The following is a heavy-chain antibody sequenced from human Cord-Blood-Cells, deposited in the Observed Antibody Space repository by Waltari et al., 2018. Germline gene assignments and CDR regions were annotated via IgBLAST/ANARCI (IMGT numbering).Heavy chain of an antibody. CDR3: ARYSYDFWSGFSIRYYGMDV. D-gene: IGHD3-3*01. J-gene: IGHJ6*02. Sequence: QVQLQQWGAGLLKPSETLSLTCAVYGGSFSGYYWRWLRQPPGKGLEWIGEINHSGSTNYNPSLKSRVTISVDTSKNQFSLKLSSVTAADTAVYYCARYSYDFWSGFSIRYYGMDVWGQGTTVTVSS. CDR1: GGSFSGYY. V-gene: IGHV4-34*01. CDR2: INHSGST.